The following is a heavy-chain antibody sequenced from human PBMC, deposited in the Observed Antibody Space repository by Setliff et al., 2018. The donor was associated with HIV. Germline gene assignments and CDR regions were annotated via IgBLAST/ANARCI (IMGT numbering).Heavy chain of an antibody. CDR2: ISYDGSNK. CDR1: GFTFSSHW. D-gene: IGHD1-26*01. V-gene: IGHV3-30*18. Sequence: GGSLRLSCAASGFTFSSHWMSWIRQAPGKGLERVAVISYDGSNKYYADSVKGRFTISRDNSKNTLYLQMNSLRAEDTAVYYCAKDGVGATFYYYYYYMDVWGKGTTVTVSS. J-gene: IGHJ6*03. CDR3: AKDGVGATFYYYYYYMDV.